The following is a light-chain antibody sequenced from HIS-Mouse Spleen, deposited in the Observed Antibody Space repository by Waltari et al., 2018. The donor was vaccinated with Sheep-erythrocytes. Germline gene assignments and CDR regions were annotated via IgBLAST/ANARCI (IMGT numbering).Light chain of an antibody. V-gene: IGLV2-11*01. J-gene: IGLJ1*01. Sequence: QSALTQPASVSGSPGQSITIPCTGTSSDVWRYNYVSWYQQHPGKAPKLMIYDVSKRPSGVPDRFSGSKSGNTASLTISGLQAEDEADYYCCSYAGSYNHVFATGTKVTVL. CDR3: CSYAGSYNHV. CDR2: DVS. CDR1: SSDVWRYNY.